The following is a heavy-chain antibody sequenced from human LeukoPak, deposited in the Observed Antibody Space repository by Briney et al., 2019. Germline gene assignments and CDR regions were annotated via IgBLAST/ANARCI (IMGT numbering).Heavy chain of an antibody. CDR2: IYTSGST. J-gene: IGHJ5*02. CDR3: ARDISYYYDSSGYWFDP. V-gene: IGHV4-61*02. D-gene: IGHD3-22*01. Sequence: SQTLSLTCTVSGGSISSGSYYWSWIRQPAGKGLEWIGRIYTSGSTNYNPSLKSRVTISVDTSKNQFSLKLSFVTAADTAVYYCARDISYYYDSSGYWFDPWGQGTLVTVSS. CDR1: GGSISSGSYY.